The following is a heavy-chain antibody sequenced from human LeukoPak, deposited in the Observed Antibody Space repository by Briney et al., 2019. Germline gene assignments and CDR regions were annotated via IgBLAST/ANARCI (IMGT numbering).Heavy chain of an antibody. CDR3: ARARGTVTPTNWFDP. J-gene: IGHJ5*02. D-gene: IGHD4-17*01. CDR2: IYYSGST. Sequence: SETLSLTCTVSGGSISSYYWSWIRQPPGKGLEWIGYIYYSGSTNYNPSLKSRVTISVDTSKNQFSLKLSSVTAADTAVYYCARARGTVTPTNWFDPWGQGTLVTVSS. V-gene: IGHV4-59*01. CDR1: GGSISSYY.